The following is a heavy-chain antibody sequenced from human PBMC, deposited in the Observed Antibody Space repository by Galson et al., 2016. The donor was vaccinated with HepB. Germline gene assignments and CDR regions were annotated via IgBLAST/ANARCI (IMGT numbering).Heavy chain of an antibody. CDR3: ARDREAYYDIMTEHNWFDP. D-gene: IGHD3-9*01. CDR2: IRAANDYT. J-gene: IGHJ5*02. CDR1: GYSFNDHG. Sequence: SVKVSCKASGYSFNDHGIHWLRQAPGQRLEWMGWIRAANDYTKFSQKFQGRLSITRDTPATTVYMELTSLRPEDTAVYYCARDREAYYDIMTEHNWFDPWGQGTQVSVSS. V-gene: IGHV1-3*01.